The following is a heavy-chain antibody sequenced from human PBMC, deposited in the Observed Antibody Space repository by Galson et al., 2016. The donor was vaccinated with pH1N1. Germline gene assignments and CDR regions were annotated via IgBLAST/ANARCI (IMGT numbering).Heavy chain of an antibody. D-gene: IGHD1-26*01. J-gene: IGHJ5*02. CDR3: TRPNSGSYEEFWFDP. CDR1: GFTFSGSA. Sequence: LRLSCAASGFTFSGSAMHWVRQASGKGLEWVGRIRSKADSYATAYAASVEGRFTISRDDSKNTAYLQMNSLKTEDTAVYYCTRPNSGSYEEFWFDPWGQGTLVAVSS. CDR2: IRSKADSYAT. V-gene: IGHV3-73*01.